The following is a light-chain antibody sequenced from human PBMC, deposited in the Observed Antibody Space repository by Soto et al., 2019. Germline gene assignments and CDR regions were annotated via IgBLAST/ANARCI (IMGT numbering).Light chain of an antibody. J-gene: IGKJ1*01. V-gene: IGKV3-15*01. CDR1: QSVSSN. CDR2: GAS. Sequence: IVMTQSPATLSVSPVEIATLSCRASQSVSSNLAWYQQKPGQAPRLLIYGASTRATGIPARFSDSGSGTEFTLTISSLQSEDFAVYYCQQYNNWPQGTFGQGTKVDIK. CDR3: QQYNNWPQGT.